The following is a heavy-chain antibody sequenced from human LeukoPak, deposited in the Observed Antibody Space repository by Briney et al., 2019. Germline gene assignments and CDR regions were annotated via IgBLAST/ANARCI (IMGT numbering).Heavy chain of an antibody. Sequence: AGGCLRLSCAASGFTFSSYAMSWVRQAPGKGLEWVSAISGSGGSTYYADSVKGRFTISRDNSKNTLYLQMNSLRAEDTAVYYCAKGDRRVVIISYFDYWGQGTLVTVSS. CDR1: GFTFSSYA. V-gene: IGHV3-23*01. D-gene: IGHD3-3*01. CDR2: ISGSGGST. J-gene: IGHJ4*02. CDR3: AKGDRRVVIISYFDY.